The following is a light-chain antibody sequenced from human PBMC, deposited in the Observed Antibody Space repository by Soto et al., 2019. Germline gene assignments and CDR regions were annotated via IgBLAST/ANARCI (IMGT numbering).Light chain of an antibody. Sequence: DIVLTQSPGTLSLSPGERATLSCRASQSVTSNYLAWYQQKPGQAPRLLIYGVSSRATGIPDRFSGSGSGTDFSLTISRLEPEDFAVYYCQQYGSSLRTFGQGTKVEIK. CDR2: GVS. CDR3: QQYGSSLRT. J-gene: IGKJ1*01. CDR1: QSVTSNY. V-gene: IGKV3-20*01.